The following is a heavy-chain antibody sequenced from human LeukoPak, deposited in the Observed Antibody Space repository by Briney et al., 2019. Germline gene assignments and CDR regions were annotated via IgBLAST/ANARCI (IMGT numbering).Heavy chain of an antibody. V-gene: IGHV4-30-2*01. Sequence: SETLSLTCAVSGGSISSGGYSWSWIRQPPGKGLEWIGYIYHSGSTYYNPSLKSRVTISVDRSKNQFSLKLSSVTAADTAVYYCARVGGLTRAAENWGQGTLVTVSS. D-gene: IGHD3-16*01. CDR2: IYHSGST. CDR1: GGSISSGGYS. CDR3: ARVGGLTRAAEN. J-gene: IGHJ4*02.